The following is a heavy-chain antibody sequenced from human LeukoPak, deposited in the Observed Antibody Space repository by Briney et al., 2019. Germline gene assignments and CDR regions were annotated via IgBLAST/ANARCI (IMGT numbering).Heavy chain of an antibody. Sequence: GGSLRLSCAASGFTFRSYWMSWVRQAPGKGLEWVANIKQDGSEKYYVDSVKGRFTISRDNAKNSLYLQMNSLRAEDTAVYYCARGTGTTPFDYWGQGTLVTVSS. CDR3: ARGTGTTPFDY. V-gene: IGHV3-7*04. CDR2: IKQDGSEK. J-gene: IGHJ4*02. CDR1: GFTFRSYW. D-gene: IGHD1-7*01.